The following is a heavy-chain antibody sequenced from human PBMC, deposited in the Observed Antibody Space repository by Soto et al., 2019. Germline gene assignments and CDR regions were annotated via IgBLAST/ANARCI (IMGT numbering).Heavy chain of an antibody. CDR1: GYTFITDD. D-gene: IGHD1-1*01. CDR3: ARRKERSGPHYFDS. CDR2: MNPYNGNA. V-gene: IGHV1-8*01. J-gene: IGHJ4*02. Sequence: ASVKISCNASGYTFITDDINWVRQAPGQGLEWMGWMNPYNGNAGYAQKFQGRVTMTRNTSISTAYMELTSLKSNDTAVYFCARRKERSGPHYFDSWGQGTLVTVSS.